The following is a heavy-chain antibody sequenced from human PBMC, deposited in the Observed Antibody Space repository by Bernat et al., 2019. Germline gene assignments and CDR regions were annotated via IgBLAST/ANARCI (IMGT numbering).Heavy chain of an antibody. V-gene: IGHV1-18*01. CDR3: ARDALRRSYSHDAFDI. CDR2: ISAYNGNT. Sequence: QVQLVQSGAEVEKPGASVKVSCKASGYTFTSYGISWVRQAPGQGLEWMGWISAYNGNTNYAQKLQGRVTMTTDTSTSTAYMELRSLRSDDTAVYYCARDALRRSYSHDAFDIWGQGTMVTVSS. J-gene: IGHJ3*02. CDR1: GYTFTSYG. D-gene: IGHD2-21*01.